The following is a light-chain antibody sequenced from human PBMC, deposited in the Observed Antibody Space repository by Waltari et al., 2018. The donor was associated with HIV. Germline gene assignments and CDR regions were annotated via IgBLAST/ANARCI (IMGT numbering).Light chain of an antibody. CDR1: SSHFGTTT. CDR2: GHL. V-gene: IGLV1-44*01. J-gene: IGLJ3*02. CDR3: EAWDDSVTGPV. Sequence: QSVLTQPPSASGTPGQRVPLSCSGNSSHFGTTTVIGYQQLPGAAPKLLLYGHLQRPSGVPDRFSGSKSATSASLFISDLHSDDEGTYYCEAWDDSVTGPVFGGGTKLTVL.